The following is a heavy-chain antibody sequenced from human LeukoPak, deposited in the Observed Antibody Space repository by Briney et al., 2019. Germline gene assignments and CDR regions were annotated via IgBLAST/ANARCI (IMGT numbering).Heavy chain of an antibody. J-gene: IGHJ4*02. D-gene: IGHD6-6*01. CDR1: GFTFSSYA. Sequence: PGGSLRLSCAASGFTFSSYAMSWVRQAPGKGLEWVSAISGSGGSTYYADSVKGRFTISRDNSKNTLYLQMNSLRAEDTAVYYCARGVSSSLDGGQYFDYWGQGTLVTVSS. V-gene: IGHV3-23*01. CDR3: ARGVSSSLDGGQYFDY. CDR2: ISGSGGST.